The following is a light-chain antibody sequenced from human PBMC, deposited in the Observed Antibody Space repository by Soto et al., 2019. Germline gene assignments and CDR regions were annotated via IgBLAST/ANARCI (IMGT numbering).Light chain of an antibody. CDR1: SNDVGGYNY. J-gene: IGLJ1*01. CDR2: EVS. Sequence: QSVLTQPASVSGSPGQSITISCTGTSNDVGGYNYVSWYQHHPGKAPKLMIYEVSDRPSGVSNRFSGSKSGNTASLTISGLQAEDEADYYCSSYTGSNIRYVFATGTNVTVL. CDR3: SSYTGSNIRYV. V-gene: IGLV2-14*01.